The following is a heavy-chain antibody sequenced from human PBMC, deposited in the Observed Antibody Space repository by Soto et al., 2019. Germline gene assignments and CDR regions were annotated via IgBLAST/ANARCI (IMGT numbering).Heavy chain of an antibody. J-gene: IGHJ6*02. V-gene: IGHV4-31*03. Sequence: SETLSRTCTVSGGSISSGTYFWVWIRQHPGKVLDWIGYIYYSGITYYNPSLKSRVTISLDTSKNQFSLKLSSVTAADTAVYYCARDRYSGYNSGVYYYYYGMDVWGQGTTVTVSS. D-gene: IGHD5-12*01. CDR1: GGSISSGTYF. CDR3: ARDRYSGYNSGVYYYYYGMDV. CDR2: IYYSGIT.